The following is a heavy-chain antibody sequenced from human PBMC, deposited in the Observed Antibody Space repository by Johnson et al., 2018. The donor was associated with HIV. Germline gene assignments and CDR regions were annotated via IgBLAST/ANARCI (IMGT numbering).Heavy chain of an antibody. CDR2: ISWNSGIM. J-gene: IGHJ3*02. D-gene: IGHD6-19*01. V-gene: IGHV3-9*01. Sequence: VQLVESGGGVVQPGRSLRLSCAASGFTFHDYAMHWVRQAPGKGLQWVSGISWNSGIMDYGDSVKGRFTISRDNANNSLYLQMSSLRAEDTAVYFCAGENLPGIAVYGGAFDIWGQGTMVTVSS. CDR1: GFTFHDYA. CDR3: AGENLPGIAVYGGAFDI.